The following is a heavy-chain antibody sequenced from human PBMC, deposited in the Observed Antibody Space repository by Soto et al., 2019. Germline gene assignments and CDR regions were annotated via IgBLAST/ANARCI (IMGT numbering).Heavy chain of an antibody. Sequence: QVQLVQSGAGVKKPGSSVKVSCKASGGTFSSYAIDWVRQAPGQGLEWVGGIIAIFGTANYAQNYEGRVTITADESTSTAYRELSSLRSEDTAAYYWAEDLRSRGSYHGSDYWGQGTLVTVSS. CDR3: AEDLRSRGSYHGSDY. D-gene: IGHD1-26*01. CDR1: GGTFSSYA. J-gene: IGHJ4*02. CDR2: IIAIFGTA. V-gene: IGHV1-69*12.